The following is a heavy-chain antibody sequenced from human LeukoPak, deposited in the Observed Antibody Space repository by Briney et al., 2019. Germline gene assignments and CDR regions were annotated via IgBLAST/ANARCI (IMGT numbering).Heavy chain of an antibody. J-gene: IGHJ2*01. V-gene: IGHV1-18*01. CDR1: GYTFTNYG. Sequence: ASVKVSCKASGYTFTNYGLTWVRQAPGQGLEWMGWISVYNDKSNYAQEFQGRVTMTADTSTRTAYLELRSLRSDDTAVYYCARTVAGGGYWYFDLWGRGTLVTASS. CDR3: ARTVAGGGYWYFDL. D-gene: IGHD6-19*01. CDR2: ISVYNDKS.